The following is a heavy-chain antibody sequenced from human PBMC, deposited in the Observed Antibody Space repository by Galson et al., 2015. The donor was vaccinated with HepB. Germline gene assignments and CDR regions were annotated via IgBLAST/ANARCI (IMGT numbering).Heavy chain of an antibody. CDR1: GGSFSGYY. CDR3: ARALGYYDSSGYLFRN. V-gene: IGHV4-34*01. D-gene: IGHD3-22*01. J-gene: IGHJ4*02. CDR2: INHSGST. Sequence: SETLSLTCAVYGGSFSGYYWSWIRQPPGKGLEWIGEINHSGSTNYNPSLKSRVTISVDTSKNQFSLKLSSVTAADTAVYYCARALGYYDSSGYLFRNWGQGTLVTVSS.